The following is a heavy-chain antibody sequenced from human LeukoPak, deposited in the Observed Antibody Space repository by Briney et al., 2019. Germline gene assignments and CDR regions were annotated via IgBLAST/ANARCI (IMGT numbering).Heavy chain of an antibody. V-gene: IGHV3-48*01. CDR3: ARDRHTSGSYFFDY. CDR1: AFTLSDYS. J-gene: IGHJ4*02. Sequence: GGSLRLSCAASAFTLSDYSMNWVRQAPGKGLEWISYISGRSSTIYYADSVRGRFTISRDNAKNSMYLQMNSLRAEDTAVYYCARDRHTSGSYFFDYWGQGTLVTVSS. CDR2: ISGRSSTI. D-gene: IGHD1-26*01.